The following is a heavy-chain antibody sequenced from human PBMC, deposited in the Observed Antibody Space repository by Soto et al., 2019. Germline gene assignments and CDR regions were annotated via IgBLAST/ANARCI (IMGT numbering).Heavy chain of an antibody. CDR1: GYTFTSYD. J-gene: IGHJ3*02. Sequence: QVQLVQSGAEVKKPGASVKVSCKASGYTFTSYDINWVRQATGQGLEWMGWMNPNSGNTGYAQKFQGRVTMTRNTSISTAYMELSSLRSEDTAVYYCARASFWYSSSFGDDAFDIWGQGTMVTVSS. CDR3: ARASFWYSSSFGDDAFDI. D-gene: IGHD6-6*01. V-gene: IGHV1-8*01. CDR2: MNPNSGNT.